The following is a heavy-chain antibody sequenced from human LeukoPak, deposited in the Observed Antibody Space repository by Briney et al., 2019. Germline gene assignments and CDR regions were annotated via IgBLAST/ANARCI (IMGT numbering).Heavy chain of an antibody. CDR2: IIPIFGTA. CDR3: ARAHYYDSSGYYTEIFFDY. V-gene: IGHV1-69*06. D-gene: IGHD3-22*01. J-gene: IGHJ4*02. CDR1: GGTFSSYA. Sequence: SVKVSCKASGGTFSSYAISWVRQAPGQGLEWMGGIIPIFGTANYAQKFQGRVTITADKSTSTAYMELSSLGSEDTAVYYCARAHYYDSSGYYTEIFFDYWGQGTLVTVSS.